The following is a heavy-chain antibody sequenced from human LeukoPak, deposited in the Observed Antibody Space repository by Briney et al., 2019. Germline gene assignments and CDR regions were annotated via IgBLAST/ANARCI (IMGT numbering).Heavy chain of an antibody. CDR2: ISGSGGST. D-gene: IGHD3-10*01. Sequence: GGSLRLSCAASGFTFSSYAMSWLRQAPGKGPQWVSAISGSGGSTYYADSVKGRFTISRDNSKNTLYLQMNSLRAEDTAVYYCAKGRLLWFGELIDYWGQGTLVTVSS. J-gene: IGHJ4*02. CDR1: GFTFSSYA. CDR3: AKGRLLWFGELIDY. V-gene: IGHV3-23*01.